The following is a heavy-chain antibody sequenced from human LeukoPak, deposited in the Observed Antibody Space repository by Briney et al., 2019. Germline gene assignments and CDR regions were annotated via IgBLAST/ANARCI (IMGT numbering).Heavy chain of an antibody. CDR3: AKRGYCSGGRCYSFHFDY. J-gene: IGHJ4*02. V-gene: IGHV3-30*18. Sequence: PGGSLRLSCAASGFTFSSHGMHWVREAPGKGLGWVALMSYDGTNKVYADSVKGRFTISRDNSKNTLYLEMNNLRAEDTAVYYCAKRGYCSGGRCYSFHFDYWGQGTLVTVSS. D-gene: IGHD2-15*01. CDR2: MSYDGTNK. CDR1: GFTFSSHG.